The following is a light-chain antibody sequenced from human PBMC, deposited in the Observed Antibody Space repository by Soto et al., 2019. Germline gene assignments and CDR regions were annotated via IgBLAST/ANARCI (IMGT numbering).Light chain of an antibody. CDR1: EDISKS. CDR2: DVS. J-gene: IGKJ3*01. CDR3: QQSHNLPFT. V-gene: IGKV1-33*01. Sequence: DIQMTQSPSSLSASVGDRVTITCQASEDISKSLNWYQQKPGKAPDLLIYDVSNLETGVPSNFSGSGSGTAFTFTISSLQPEDIETYYCQQSHNLPFTFGPGTKVEIK.